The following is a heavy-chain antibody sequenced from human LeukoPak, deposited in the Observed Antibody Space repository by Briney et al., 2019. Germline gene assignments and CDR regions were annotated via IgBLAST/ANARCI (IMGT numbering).Heavy chain of an antibody. J-gene: IGHJ6*03. CDR2: IYYSGST. V-gene: IGHV4-59*01. Sequence: SETLSLTCTVSGGSISSYYWSWIRQPPGKGLEWIGYIYYSGSTNYNPSLKSRVTISVDTSKNQFSLKLSSVTAADTAVYYCARTTEAHSWRTRYYDYYMDVWVKGTTVTVSS. D-gene: IGHD6-13*01. CDR1: GGSISSYY. CDR3: ARTTEAHSWRTRYYDYYMDV.